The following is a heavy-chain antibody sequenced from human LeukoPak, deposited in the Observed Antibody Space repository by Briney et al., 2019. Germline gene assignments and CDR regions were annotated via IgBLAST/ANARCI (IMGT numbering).Heavy chain of an antibody. D-gene: IGHD6-13*01. CDR1: GGSISSGSYY. CDR3: ASRTIAAAGLDY. J-gene: IGHJ4*02. Sequence: SETLSLTCTVSGGSISSGSYYWSWIRQPAGNGLEWIGRIYTSGSTNYNPSLKSRVTISVDTSKNQFSLKLSSVTAADTAVYYCASRTIAAAGLDYWGQGTLVTVSS. CDR2: IYTSGST. V-gene: IGHV4-61*02.